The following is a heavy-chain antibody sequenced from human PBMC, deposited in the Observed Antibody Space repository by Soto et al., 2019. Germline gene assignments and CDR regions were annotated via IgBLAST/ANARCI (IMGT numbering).Heavy chain of an antibody. CDR2: INPNSGGT. J-gene: IGHJ4*02. CDR1: GYTFTGYY. CDR3: ARVYCGGDCYSNFFLDY. V-gene: IGHV1-2*02. Sequence: QVQLVQSGAEVKKPGASVKVSCKASGYTFTGYYMHWVRQAPGQGLEWMGWINPNSGGTNYAQKFQCRVTMTRDTSISTAYMELSRLRSDDTAVYYCARVYCGGDCYSNFFLDYWGQGTLVTVSS. D-gene: IGHD2-21*02.